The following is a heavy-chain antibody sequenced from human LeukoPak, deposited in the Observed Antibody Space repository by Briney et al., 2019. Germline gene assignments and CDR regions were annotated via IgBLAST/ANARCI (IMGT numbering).Heavy chain of an antibody. CDR1: GYSISSGYY. Sequence: SETLSLTCAVSGYSISSGYYWGWIRQPPGKGLEWIGSIYHSGSTYYNPSLKSRVTISVDTSKNQFSLKLSSVTAADTAVYYCARHPRRGYGYGYPFGYWGQGTLVTVSS. CDR2: IYHSGST. CDR3: ARHPRRGYGYGYPFGY. D-gene: IGHD5-18*01. V-gene: IGHV4-38-2*01. J-gene: IGHJ4*02.